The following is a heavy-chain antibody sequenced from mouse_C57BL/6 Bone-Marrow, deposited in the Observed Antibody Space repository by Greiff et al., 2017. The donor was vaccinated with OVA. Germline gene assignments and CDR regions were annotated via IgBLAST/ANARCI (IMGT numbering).Heavy chain of an antibody. J-gene: IGHJ2*01. Sequence: QVQLQQSGPGLVQPSQSLSITCTVSGFSLTSYGVHWVRQSPGKGLEWLGVIWSGGSTDYNAAFISRLSISKDNSKSQVFFKMNSLQADDTAIYYCARKYDYDEKASGYFDYWGQGTTLTVSS. D-gene: IGHD2-4*01. V-gene: IGHV2-2*01. CDR3: ARKYDYDEKASGYFDY. CDR1: GFSLTSYG. CDR2: IWSGGST.